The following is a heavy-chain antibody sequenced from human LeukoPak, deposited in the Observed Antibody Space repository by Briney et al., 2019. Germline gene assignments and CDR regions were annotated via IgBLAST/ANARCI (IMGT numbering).Heavy chain of an antibody. CDR2: INSDGSST. CDR3: ARGGQRYFDWSGHDY. Sequence: SGGSLRLSCAASGFTFSSYWMHWVRQAPGKGLVWVSRINSDGSSTSYADSVKGRFTISRDNAKNTLYLQMNSLRAEDTAVYYCARGGQRYFDWSGHDYWGQGTLVTVSS. CDR1: GFTFSSYW. D-gene: IGHD3-9*01. J-gene: IGHJ4*02. V-gene: IGHV3-74*01.